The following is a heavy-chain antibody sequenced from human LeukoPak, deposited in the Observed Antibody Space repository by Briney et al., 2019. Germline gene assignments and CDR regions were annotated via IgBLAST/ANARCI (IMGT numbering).Heavy chain of an antibody. CDR1: GYTFTSYG. D-gene: IGHD2-2*01. V-gene: IGHV1-18*01. CDR2: ISACNGNT. J-gene: IGHJ3*02. Sequence: ASVKVSCKASGYTFTSYGISWVRQAPGQGLEWMGWISACNGNTNYAQKLQGRVTMTTDTSTSTAYMELRSLRSDDTAVYYCARPRSYCSSTSCSNDAFDIWGQGTMVTVSS. CDR3: ARPRSYCSSTSCSNDAFDI.